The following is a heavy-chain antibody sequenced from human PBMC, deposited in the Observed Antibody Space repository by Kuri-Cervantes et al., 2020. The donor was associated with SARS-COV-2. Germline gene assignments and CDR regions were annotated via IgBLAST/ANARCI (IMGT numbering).Heavy chain of an antibody. J-gene: IGHJ4*02. D-gene: IGHD1-26*01. CDR2: ISYDGSNK. CDR3: ASPNWEGNFYFY. CDR1: GFTFSSYA. V-gene: IGHV3-30-3*01. Sequence: GGSLRLSCAASGFTFSSYAMHWVRQAPGKGLEWVAVISYDGSNKYYADSVKGRFTISRDNAKNTLYLQMNSLRAEDTAVYYCASPNWEGNFYFYWGQGTRVTCSS.